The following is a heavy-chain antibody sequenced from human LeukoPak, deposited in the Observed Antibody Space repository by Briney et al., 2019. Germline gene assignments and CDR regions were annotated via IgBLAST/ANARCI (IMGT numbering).Heavy chain of an antibody. D-gene: IGHD4-17*01. V-gene: IGHV3-23*01. CDR2: ISGGGGST. CDR1: GFTFSSYE. Sequence: GGSLRLSCAASGFTFSSYEMNWVRQAPGKGLEWVSAISGGGGSTYYADSVKGRFTISRDNSKNTLYLQMNSLRAEDTAVYYCAKEWESVTHGENFDYWGQGTLVTVSS. J-gene: IGHJ4*02. CDR3: AKEWESVTHGENFDY.